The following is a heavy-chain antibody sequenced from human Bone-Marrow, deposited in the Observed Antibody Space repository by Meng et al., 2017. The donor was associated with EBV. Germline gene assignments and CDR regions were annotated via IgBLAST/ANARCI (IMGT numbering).Heavy chain of an antibody. CDR1: GYTFSGYY. V-gene: IGHV1-2*06. D-gene: IGHD3-3*01. CDR3: ARDLTNDYFDY. J-gene: IGHJ4*02. CDR2: INPNSGGT. Sequence: VQLVPSGAEVKKPGALVQVSFKASGYTFSGYYMHLVRQAPGQGLEWMGRINPNSGGTNYAQKFQGRVTMSRDTSISTAYMELSRLRSDDTALYYCARDLTNDYFDYWGQGTLVTVSS.